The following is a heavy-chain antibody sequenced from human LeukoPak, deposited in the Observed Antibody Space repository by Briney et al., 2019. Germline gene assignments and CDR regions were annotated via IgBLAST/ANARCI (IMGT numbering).Heavy chain of an antibody. Sequence: SETLSLTCTVSGGSISSYYWSWIRQPPGKGLEWIGYIYYSGSTNYNPSLKSRVTISVDTSKNQFSLKLSSVTAADTAVYYCARSNGYYYDSSGYFADKPDAFDIWGQGTMVTVSS. CDR2: IYYSGST. D-gene: IGHD3-22*01. CDR1: GGSISSYY. CDR3: ARSNGYYYDSSGYFADKPDAFDI. V-gene: IGHV4-59*01. J-gene: IGHJ3*02.